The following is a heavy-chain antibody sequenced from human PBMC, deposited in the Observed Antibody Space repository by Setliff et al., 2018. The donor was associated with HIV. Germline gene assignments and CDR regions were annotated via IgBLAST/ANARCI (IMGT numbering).Heavy chain of an antibody. J-gene: IGHJ3*02. CDR2: ISLDGSST. CDR3: ALVGGITAPPDGFDI. D-gene: IGHD3-22*01. Sequence: GSLRLSCAASGFNLRNYWMNWVRQAPGKGLEWVARISLDGSSTTHADAVKGRLTISRDNGKNTVYLQMNSLRPEDTAVYHCALVGGITAPPDGFDIWGQGTMVTVSS. V-gene: IGHV3-74*01. CDR1: GFNLRNYW.